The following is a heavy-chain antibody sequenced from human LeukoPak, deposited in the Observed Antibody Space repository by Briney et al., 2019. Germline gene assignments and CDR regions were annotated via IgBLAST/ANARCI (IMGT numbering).Heavy chain of an antibody. CDR3: AKEAQGGGGFDY. J-gene: IGHJ4*02. Sequence: PGGSLRLSCVASGFTFSDYFMSWIRQAPGKGLEWVAYISSTDGTTNYADSVKGRFTISRDNAEKSLYLEMNSLRAEDTAMYYCAKEAQGGGGFDYWGQGTLVTVSS. CDR1: GFTFSDYF. V-gene: IGHV3-11*04. CDR2: ISSTDGTT. D-gene: IGHD3-16*01.